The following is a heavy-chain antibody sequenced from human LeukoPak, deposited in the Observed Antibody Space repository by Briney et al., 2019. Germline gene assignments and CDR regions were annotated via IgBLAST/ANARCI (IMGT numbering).Heavy chain of an antibody. Sequence: ASVKVSCKVSGYTLTELSMHWVRQAPGQGLEWMGIINPSGGSTSYAQKFQGRVTMTRDTSTSTVYMELSSLRSEDTAVYYCARELRSSPMDYWGQGTLVTVSS. CDR1: GYTLTELS. D-gene: IGHD6-6*01. CDR2: INPSGGST. V-gene: IGHV1-46*01. J-gene: IGHJ4*02. CDR3: ARELRSSPMDY.